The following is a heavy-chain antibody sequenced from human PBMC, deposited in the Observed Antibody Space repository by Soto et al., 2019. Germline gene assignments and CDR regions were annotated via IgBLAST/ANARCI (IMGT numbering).Heavy chain of an antibody. CDR1: GFSFSSYA. CDR2: MGASDAFT. D-gene: IGHD3-16*01. J-gene: IGHJ6*02. Sequence: HPGGSLRLSCVASGFSFSSYAFVWVRQAPGKGLDWVSAMGASDAFTYYADSVKGRFTISRDNSKNTLYLQMNGLRAEDTASYFCGGGLDLPPHKSHYGVDVWGQGTTVTVSS. V-gene: IGHV3-23*01. CDR3: GGGLDLPPHKSHYGVDV.